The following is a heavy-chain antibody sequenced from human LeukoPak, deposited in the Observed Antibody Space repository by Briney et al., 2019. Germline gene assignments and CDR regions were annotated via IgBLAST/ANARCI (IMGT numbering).Heavy chain of an antibody. V-gene: IGHV4-39*02. CDR1: GASISSSSDY. J-gene: IGHJ4*02. CDR2: IFYSGST. Sequence: SETLSLTCTVSGASISSSSDYWGWIRQPPGKGLEWIGGIFYSGSTYYNPSLKSRVTISVDTSRNQFSLKLTSVTAADTAVYYCARDRSQLVLYRVRHYFDYWGQGTLVTVSS. D-gene: IGHD6-13*01. CDR3: ARDRSQLVLYRVRHYFDY.